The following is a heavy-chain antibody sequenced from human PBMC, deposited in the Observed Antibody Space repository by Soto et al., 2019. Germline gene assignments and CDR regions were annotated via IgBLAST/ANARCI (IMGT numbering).Heavy chain of an antibody. J-gene: IGHJ6*03. CDR3: ARSKSQDSSSWSHYYYYYYYMDV. CDR2: IYYSGST. CDR1: GGSISSYY. Sequence: PSETLSLTCTVSGGSISSYYWSWIRQPPGKGLEWIGYIYYSGSTNYNPSLKSRVTISVDTSKNQFSLKLSSVTAADTAVYYCARSKSQDSSSWSHYYYYYYYMDVWGKGTTVTVSS. V-gene: IGHV4-59*08. D-gene: IGHD6-13*01.